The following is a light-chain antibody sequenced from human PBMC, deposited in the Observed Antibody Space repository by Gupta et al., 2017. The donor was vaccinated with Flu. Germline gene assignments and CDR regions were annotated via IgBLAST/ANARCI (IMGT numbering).Light chain of an antibody. CDR1: QSLLHSNGYNY. J-gene: IGKJ4*02. V-gene: IGKV2-28*01. CDR2: LGS. CDR3: MQALQTPS. Sequence: EIVMTQSPPSLPVTPGEPASISCRSSQSLLHSNGYNYLDWYLQKPGQSPRLLFYLGSNRASGVPDRFSGSGSGTDFTLKISRVEAEDVGVYYCMQALQTPSFGGGTKVEIK.